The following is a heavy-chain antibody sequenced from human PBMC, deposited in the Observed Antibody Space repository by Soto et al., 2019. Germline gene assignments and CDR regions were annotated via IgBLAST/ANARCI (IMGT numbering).Heavy chain of an antibody. V-gene: IGHV4-59*01. Sequence: SETQSLTCTVSGGSISSNYWTWIRQPPGKGLEWIGYVYNSGSTNYNPSLKSRVTISEGTSKSQFSLKVNSMTAADTAVYYCARYRREAVAGYTLDNWGQGILVTVSS. CDR3: ARYRREAVAGYTLDN. D-gene: IGHD6-13*01. CDR1: GGSISSNY. CDR2: VYNSGST. J-gene: IGHJ4*02.